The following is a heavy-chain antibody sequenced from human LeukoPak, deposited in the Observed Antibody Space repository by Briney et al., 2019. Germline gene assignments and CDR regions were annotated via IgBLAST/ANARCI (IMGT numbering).Heavy chain of an antibody. CDR1: GFIFSSYW. Sequence: GGSLRLSCAASGFIFSSYWMSWVRQVPGKGLEWVANIKQDGTETSYVDSVEGRFTISRDNAKNSLFLQMNSLRADDTALYYCARGVTSAWYLRYYFEYWGQGIMVTASS. CDR2: IKQDGTET. CDR3: ARGVTSAWYLRYYFEY. J-gene: IGHJ4*02. V-gene: IGHV3-7*03. D-gene: IGHD6-13*01.